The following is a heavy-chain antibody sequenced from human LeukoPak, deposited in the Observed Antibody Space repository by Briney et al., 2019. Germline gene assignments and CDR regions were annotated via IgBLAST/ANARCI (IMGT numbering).Heavy chain of an antibody. V-gene: IGHV4-59*01. Sequence: SETLFLICTVSGGSISSYYWSWIRQPPGKGLEWIGYIHYSGSTNYNPSLKSRVTISVDTSKNQFSLKLSSVTAADTAVYYCARDGLDDAFDIWGQGTMVTVSS. J-gene: IGHJ3*02. CDR1: GGSISSYY. D-gene: IGHD6-19*01. CDR3: ARDGLDDAFDI. CDR2: IHYSGST.